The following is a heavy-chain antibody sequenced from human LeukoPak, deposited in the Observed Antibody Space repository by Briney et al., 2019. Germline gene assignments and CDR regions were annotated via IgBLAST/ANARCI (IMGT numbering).Heavy chain of an antibody. Sequence: GGTLRLSCAASGFTFSHFAMSWVRQAPGKGLHWVSTISGSGNKTYDADSVKGRFTISRDNSENTLYLQMTGLRAEDTAVYYCAKLKRVGIAPFDDWGQGTLVTVSS. CDR3: AKLKRVGIAPFDD. D-gene: IGHD3-10*01. V-gene: IGHV3-23*01. J-gene: IGHJ4*02. CDR2: ISGSGNKT. CDR1: GFTFSHFA.